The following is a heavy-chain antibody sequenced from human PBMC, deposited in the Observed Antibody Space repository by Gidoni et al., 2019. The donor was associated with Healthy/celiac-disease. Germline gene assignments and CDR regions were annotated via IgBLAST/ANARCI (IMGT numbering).Heavy chain of an antibody. Sequence: VQLVQSGAEVKKPGDSVKVSCKASGYTFTSYGIRWVGQAPGQGLEWSEWISPSKGNTNNAQKLQGRVTMTTDTSTSTAYMELRSLRSDDTAVYYCARDRAVVPAAGNWFDPWGQGTLVTVSS. CDR2: ISPSKGNT. D-gene: IGHD2-2*01. CDR3: ARDRAVVPAAGNWFDP. CDR1: GYTFTSYG. V-gene: IGHV1-18*01. J-gene: IGHJ5*02.